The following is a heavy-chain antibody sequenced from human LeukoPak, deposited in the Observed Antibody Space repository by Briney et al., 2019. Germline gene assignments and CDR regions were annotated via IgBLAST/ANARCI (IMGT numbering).Heavy chain of an antibody. J-gene: IGHJ3*02. V-gene: IGHV3-66*01. CDR3: ARGGVVVAAIDAFDI. CDR2: IYSGGST. CDR1: GFTFSSYS. D-gene: IGHD2-15*01. Sequence: PGGSLRLSCGASGFTFSSYSMNWVRQAPGEGLEWVSLIYSGGSTYYADSVKGRFTISRDISKNTLFLQLNSLRAEDTAVYYCARGGVVVAAIDAFDIWGQGTLVTVSS.